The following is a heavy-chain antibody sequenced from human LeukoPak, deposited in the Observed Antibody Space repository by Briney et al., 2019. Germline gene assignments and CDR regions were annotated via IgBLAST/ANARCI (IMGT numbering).Heavy chain of an antibody. D-gene: IGHD6-6*01. J-gene: IGHJ5*02. CDR3: ARDREISARPGGWFDP. CDR2: LSPMLA. Sequence: SVNVSCKVVGGTINDFAISWVRQAPGQGLEWMGGLSPMLATYAQRFRGRVTITADESTDTVYMELGSLTSEDTATYFCARDREISARPGGWFDPWGQGTLVTVSS. CDR1: GGTINDFA. V-gene: IGHV1-69*13.